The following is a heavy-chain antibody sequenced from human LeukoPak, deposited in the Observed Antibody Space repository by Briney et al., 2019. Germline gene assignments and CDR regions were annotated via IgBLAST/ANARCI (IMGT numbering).Heavy chain of an antibody. J-gene: IGHJ4*02. D-gene: IGHD1-1*01. CDR2: VDPEDGET. CDR1: GYTFTDYY. CDR3: ARCSPYNWNVMDY. V-gene: IGHV1-69-2*01. Sequence: ASVKISCKVSGYTFTDYYMHWVQQAPGKGLEWMGLVDPEDGETIYAEKFQGRVTVTADTSTDTAYMELSSLRSEDTAVYYCARCSPYNWNVMDYWGQGTLVTVSS.